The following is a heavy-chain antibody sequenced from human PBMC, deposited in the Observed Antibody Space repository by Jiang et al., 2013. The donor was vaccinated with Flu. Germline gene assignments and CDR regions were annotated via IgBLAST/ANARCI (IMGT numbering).Heavy chain of an antibody. J-gene: IGHJ5*02. Sequence: LLKPSETLSLTCAVYVGPSVVTTGAGSASPQEGLEWIGEINHSGSTNYNPSLKSRVTISVDTSKNQFSLKLSSVTAADTAVYYCARRTYYYDSSGLPFDPWGQGTLVTVSS. V-gene: IGHV4-34*01. CDR2: INHSGST. CDR3: ARRTYYYDSSGLPFDP. D-gene: IGHD3-22*01. CDR1: VGPSVVTT.